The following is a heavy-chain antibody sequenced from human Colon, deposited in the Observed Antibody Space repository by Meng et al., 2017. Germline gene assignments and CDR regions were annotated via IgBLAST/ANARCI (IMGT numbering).Heavy chain of an antibody. D-gene: IGHD3-10*01. Sequence: EGQLVGAGGGLVQPGGSLRLSCAASGFSIRNHYMHWVRQAPGKGLEWVSRINSDGGGGTYADFVKGRFTISRDNAKNTLYLQMNSLTAEDTAVYYCVCFGGFSGFDPWGQGILVTVSS. CDR3: VCFGGFSGFDP. CDR1: GFSIRNHY. V-gene: IGHV3-74*01. CDR2: INSDGGGG. J-gene: IGHJ5*02.